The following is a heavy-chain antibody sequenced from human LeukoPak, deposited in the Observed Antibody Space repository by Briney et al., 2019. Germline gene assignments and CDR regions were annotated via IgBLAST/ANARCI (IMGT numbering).Heavy chain of an antibody. J-gene: IGHJ4*02. V-gene: IGHV1-2*02. CDR1: GYTFTGYY. D-gene: IGHD3-22*01. CDR2: INPNSGGT. Sequence: ASVTVSCKASGYTFTGYYMHWVRQAPGQGLEWMGWINPNSGGTNYAQKFQGRVTMTRDTSISTAYMELSRLRSDDTAVYYCARGGYYYDSSGYDYFDYWGQGTLVTVSS. CDR3: ARGGYYYDSSGYDYFDY.